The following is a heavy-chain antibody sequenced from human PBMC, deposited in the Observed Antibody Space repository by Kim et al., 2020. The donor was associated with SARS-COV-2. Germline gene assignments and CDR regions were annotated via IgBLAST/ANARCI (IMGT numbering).Heavy chain of an antibody. D-gene: IGHD4-17*01. J-gene: IGHJ3*02. V-gene: IGHV3-7*04. CDR2: IKQDGSVK. CDR3: ARGRDYGGNLIRSFDI. CDR1: EFTFSSYW. Sequence: GGSLRLSCAASEFTFSSYWMSWVRQAPGKGLQWVANIKQDGSVKYYVDSVKGRFTISRDNAEKSLYLQMNSLGAEDTAVYYCARGRDYGGNLIRSFDIWGQGTMVTVSS.